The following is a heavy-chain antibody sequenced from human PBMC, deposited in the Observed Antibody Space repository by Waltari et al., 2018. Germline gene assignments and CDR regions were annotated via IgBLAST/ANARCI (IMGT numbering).Heavy chain of an antibody. Sequence: QVQLQESGPGLVKPSQTLSLTGTVSGGSISSGSYYWSWIRQPAGKGLEWIGYIYTSGSTNYNPSLKSRVTISVDTSKNQFSLKLSSVTAADTAVYYCARGRITMIVVPAFDIWGQGTMVTVSS. D-gene: IGHD3-22*01. CDR2: IYTSGST. CDR1: GGSISSGSYY. V-gene: IGHV4-61*09. CDR3: ARGRITMIVVPAFDI. J-gene: IGHJ3*02.